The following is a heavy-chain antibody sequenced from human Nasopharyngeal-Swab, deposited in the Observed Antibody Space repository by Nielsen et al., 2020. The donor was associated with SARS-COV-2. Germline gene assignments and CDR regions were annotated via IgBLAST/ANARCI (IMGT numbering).Heavy chain of an antibody. CDR1: GFSLSTSGMC. Sequence: SGPTLAKPTQTLTLTCTFSGFSLSTSGMCVSWIRQPPGKALEWLALIDWDDDKYYSTSLKTRLTISKDTSKYQVVLTMTNMDPVDTATYYCARIPGYSSGWYSGAMDVWGQGTTVTVSS. V-gene: IGHV2-70*01. D-gene: IGHD6-19*01. J-gene: IGHJ6*02. CDR2: IDWDDDK. CDR3: ARIPGYSSGWYSGAMDV.